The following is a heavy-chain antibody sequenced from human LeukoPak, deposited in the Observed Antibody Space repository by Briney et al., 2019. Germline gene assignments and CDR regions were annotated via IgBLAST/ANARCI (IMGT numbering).Heavy chain of an antibody. D-gene: IGHD3-16*01. CDR2: INHSGST. CDR3: ARSLGRNYFDY. Sequence: SGTLSLTCAVYGGSFSGYYWSWIRKPPGKGLEWIGEINHSGSTYYNPSLKSRVTISVDRSKNQFSLKLSSVTAADTAVYYCARSLGRNYFDYWGQGTLVTVSS. J-gene: IGHJ4*02. CDR1: GGSFSGYY. V-gene: IGHV4-34*01.